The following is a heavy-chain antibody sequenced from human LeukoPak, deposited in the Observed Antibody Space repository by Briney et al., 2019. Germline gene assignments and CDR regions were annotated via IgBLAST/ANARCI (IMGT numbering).Heavy chain of an antibody. J-gene: IGHJ4*02. Sequence: SETLSLTCTVSGVSISSSNSYWGWIRQPPGKGLEWIGSIYYSGSTYYNPSLKSRVTISVDTSKNQFSLKLSSVTAADTAVYYCARETGSGSYYTGGSDYWGQGTLVTVSS. CDR1: GVSISSSNSY. CDR3: ARETGSGSYYTGGSDY. V-gene: IGHV4-39*07. CDR2: IYYSGST. D-gene: IGHD3-10*01.